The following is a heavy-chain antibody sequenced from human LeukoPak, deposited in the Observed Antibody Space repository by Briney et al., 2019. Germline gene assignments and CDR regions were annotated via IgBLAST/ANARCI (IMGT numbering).Heavy chain of an antibody. Sequence: GGSLRLSCAASGSTFSNYAMSWVRQAPGKGLEWVSYISSSGSTIYYADSVKGRFTISRDNAKNSLYLQMNSLRAEDTAVYYCARDDFGHSYGHAAGMDVWGQGTTVTVSS. CDR2: ISSSGSTI. V-gene: IGHV3-11*01. CDR3: ARDDFGHSYGHAAGMDV. CDR1: GSTFSNYA. J-gene: IGHJ6*02. D-gene: IGHD5-18*01.